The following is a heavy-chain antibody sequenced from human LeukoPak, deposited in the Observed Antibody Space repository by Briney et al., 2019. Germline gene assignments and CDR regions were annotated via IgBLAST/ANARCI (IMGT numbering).Heavy chain of an antibody. CDR2: INHRGST. CDR1: GGPFSSYY. Sequence: PSETLSLTCAVYGGPFSSYYGSGIRQPPGKGLEWIGEINHRGSTNYNPSLKSRVTISVDTSKKQFSLNLSSVTAADTAVYYCACRVVVAALGYWGQGALVTVSS. J-gene: IGHJ4*02. V-gene: IGHV4-34*01. D-gene: IGHD2-15*01. CDR3: ACRVVVAALGY.